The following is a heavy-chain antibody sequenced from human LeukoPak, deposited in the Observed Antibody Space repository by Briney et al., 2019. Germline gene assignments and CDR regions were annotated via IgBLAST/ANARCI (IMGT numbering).Heavy chain of an antibody. Sequence: SETLSLTCTVSGGSISSSNYYWGWIRQPPGRGLEWIGSIYYSGDTYYNPSLKSRVTISVDTSKNQFSLKVISVTAADTAIYYCARRDRAVAESIGYFDLWGRGTLVTVSS. D-gene: IGHD6-19*01. V-gene: IGHV4-39*01. J-gene: IGHJ2*01. CDR3: ARRDRAVAESIGYFDL. CDR1: GGSISSSNYY. CDR2: IYYSGDT.